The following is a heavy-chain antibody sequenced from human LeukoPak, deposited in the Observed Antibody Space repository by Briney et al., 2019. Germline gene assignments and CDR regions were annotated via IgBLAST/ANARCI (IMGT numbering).Heavy chain of an antibody. CDR2: INHSGST. CDR1: GGTFSGYY. Sequence: SETVSLTCGVYGGTFSGYYWSWILQPPGKGLEWIGEINHSGSTNYNPSLKSRVTISVDTSKNQFSLKLSSVTAADTAVYYCARGYSNYVTWFDPWGQGTLVTVSS. CDR3: ARGYSNYVTWFDP. J-gene: IGHJ5*02. D-gene: IGHD4-11*01. V-gene: IGHV4-34*01.